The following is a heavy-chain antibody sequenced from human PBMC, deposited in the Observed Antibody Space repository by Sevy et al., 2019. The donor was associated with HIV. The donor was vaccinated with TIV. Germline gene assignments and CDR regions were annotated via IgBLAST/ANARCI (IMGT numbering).Heavy chain of an antibody. Sequence: GGSLRLSCAASGFTFSSYAMSWVRQAPGKGLEWVSGISGSGGSTYYAGSVKGRFTISRDNSKNTLYLQMNSLRAEDTGVFYWAKYTTVWGPVAKSPFDYWGQGTLVTVSS. V-gene: IGHV3-23*01. CDR3: AKYTTVWGPVAKSPFDY. CDR2: ISGSGGST. CDR1: GFTFSSYA. J-gene: IGHJ4*02. D-gene: IGHD3-16*01.